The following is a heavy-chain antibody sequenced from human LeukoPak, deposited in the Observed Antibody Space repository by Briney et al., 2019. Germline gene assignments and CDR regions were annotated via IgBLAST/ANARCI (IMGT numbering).Heavy chain of an antibody. CDR3: ATHYYGSGSYPDYFDY. J-gene: IGHJ4*02. D-gene: IGHD3-10*01. Sequence: SETLSLTCTVSGGSISSYYWSWIRQPPGKGLEWIGYIYYSGSTNYNPSLKSRVTMSVDTSKNQFSLKLSSVTAADTAVYYCATHYYGSGSYPDYFDYWGQGTPVTVSS. CDR1: GGSISSYY. V-gene: IGHV4-59*01. CDR2: IYYSGST.